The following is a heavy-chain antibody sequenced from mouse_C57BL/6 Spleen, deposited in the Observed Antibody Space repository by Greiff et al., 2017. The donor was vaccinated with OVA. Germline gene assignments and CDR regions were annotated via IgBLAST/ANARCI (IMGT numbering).Heavy chain of an antibody. CDR3: ATPRTAQATFDY. Sequence: VQLQQPGAELVMPGASVKLSCKASGYTFTSYWMHWVKQRPAQGLEWIGEIDPSDSYTNYNQKFKGKSTLTVDKSSSTAYMQLSSLTSEDSAVYYCATPRTAQATFDYWGQGTTLTVSS. CDR2: IDPSDSYT. J-gene: IGHJ2*01. D-gene: IGHD3-2*02. CDR1: GYTFTSYW. V-gene: IGHV1-69*01.